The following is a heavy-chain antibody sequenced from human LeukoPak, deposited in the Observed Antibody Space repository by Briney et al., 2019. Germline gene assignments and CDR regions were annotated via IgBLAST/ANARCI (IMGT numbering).Heavy chain of an antibody. CDR2: IRGSGGST. D-gene: IGHD5-12*01. J-gene: IGHJ5*02. CDR3: AKDRPGVYSGYDPPQS. Sequence: GGSLRLSCAASGFTFSSYAMSWVRQAPGKGLEWVSAIRGSGGSTYYADSVKGRFTISRDNSKNTLYLQMNSLRAEDTAVYYCAKDRPGVYSGYDPPQSWGQGTLVTVSS. CDR1: GFTFSSYA. V-gene: IGHV3-23*01.